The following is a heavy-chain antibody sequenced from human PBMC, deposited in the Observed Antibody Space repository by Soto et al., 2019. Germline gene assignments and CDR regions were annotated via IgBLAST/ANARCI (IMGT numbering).Heavy chain of an antibody. CDR1: GYTFTSYG. V-gene: IGHV1-18*01. J-gene: IGHJ5*02. Sequence: ASVKVSCKASGYTFTSYGISWVRQAPGQGLEWMGWISAYNGNTNYAQKLQGRVTMTTDTSTSTAYMELRSLRSDDTAVYYCARSIQEDIGVVGPKTSWFDPWGQGTLVTASS. D-gene: IGHD6-19*01. CDR3: ARSIQEDIGVVGPKTSWFDP. CDR2: ISAYNGNT.